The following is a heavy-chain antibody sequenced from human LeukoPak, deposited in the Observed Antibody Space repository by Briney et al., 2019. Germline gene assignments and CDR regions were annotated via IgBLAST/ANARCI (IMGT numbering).Heavy chain of an antibody. D-gene: IGHD6-13*01. Sequence: PSQTLSLTCTVSGGSISSGGYYWSWIRQHPGKGLEWIGYIYYSGSTYYNPSLKSRVTISVDTSKNQLSLKLSSVTAADTAVYYCARAGTGFGWFDPWGQGTLVTVSS. CDR2: IYYSGST. CDR1: GGSISSGGYY. V-gene: IGHV4-31*03. J-gene: IGHJ5*02. CDR3: ARAGTGFGWFDP.